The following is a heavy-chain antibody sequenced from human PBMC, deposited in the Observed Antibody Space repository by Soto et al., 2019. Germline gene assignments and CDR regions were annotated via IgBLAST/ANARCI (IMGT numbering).Heavy chain of an antibody. D-gene: IGHD6-13*01. CDR1: GGSISSYY. V-gene: IGHV4-59*01. Sequence: SETLSLTCTVSGGSISSYYWSWIRQPPGKGLEWIGYIYYSGSTNYNPSLKSRVTISVDTSKNQFSLKLSSVTAADTAVYYCARAPYVYSSTNNWFDPWGQGTLATVSS. J-gene: IGHJ5*02. CDR3: ARAPYVYSSTNNWFDP. CDR2: IYYSGST.